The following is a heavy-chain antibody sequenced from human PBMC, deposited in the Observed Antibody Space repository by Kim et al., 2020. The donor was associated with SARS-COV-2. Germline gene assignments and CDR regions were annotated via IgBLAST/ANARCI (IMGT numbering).Heavy chain of an antibody. CDR1: GFTFSNAW. CDR2: IKSKTDGGTT. CDR3: TTEGFGSGYDPFDI. Sequence: GGSLRLSCAASGFTFSNAWMSWVRQAPGKGLEWVGRIKSKTDGGTTDYAAPVKGRFTISRDDSKNTLYLQMNSLKTEDTAVYYCTTEGFGSGYDPFDIWGQGTMVTVSS. J-gene: IGHJ3*02. D-gene: IGHD5-12*01. V-gene: IGHV3-15*01.